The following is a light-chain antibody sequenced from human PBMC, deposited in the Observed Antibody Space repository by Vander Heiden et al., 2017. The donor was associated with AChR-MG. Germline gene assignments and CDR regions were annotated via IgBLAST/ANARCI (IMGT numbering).Light chain of an antibody. CDR1: SSNIGAGYG. CDR2: GNR. Sequence: QSVLTQPPPVSGAPGQRVTISCTGSSSNIGAGYGVHWYQQLPVTAPKLLIYGNRNRPSGVPDRFSGSKSGTSASLAITGLQAEDEADYYCQSYDSCLSGSGVFGGVTKLTVL. V-gene: IGLV1-40*01. CDR3: QSYDSCLSGSGV. J-gene: IGLJ2*01.